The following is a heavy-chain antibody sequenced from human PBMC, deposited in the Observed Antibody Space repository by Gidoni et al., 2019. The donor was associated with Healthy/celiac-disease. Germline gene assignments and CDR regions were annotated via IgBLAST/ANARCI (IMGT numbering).Heavy chain of an antibody. CDR3: ARSPY. Sequence: QVQLVDSGGGVVQPGRSLRLSCASFGFTFSSYAMHWVRQAPGKGLECVAVISYDGSNKYYADSVKGRFTISRDNSKNTLYLQMNSLRAEDTAVYYCARSPYWGQGTLVTVSS. J-gene: IGHJ4*02. V-gene: IGHV3-30-3*01. CDR2: ISYDGSNK. CDR1: GFTFSSYA.